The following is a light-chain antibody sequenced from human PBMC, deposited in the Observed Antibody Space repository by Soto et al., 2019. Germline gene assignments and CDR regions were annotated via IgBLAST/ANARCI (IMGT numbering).Light chain of an antibody. Sequence: QLVLTQPPSASASLGASVTLTCTLSSGYSNYKVDWYQQRPGKGPRFVMRVGTGGIVGSKGDGIPDRFSVLGSGLNRYLTIKNIQEEDESDYHCGADHGSGSNFFYVVFGGGTKLTVL. CDR1: SGYSNYK. V-gene: IGLV9-49*01. CDR3: GADHGSGSNFFYVV. CDR2: VGTGGIVG. J-gene: IGLJ2*01.